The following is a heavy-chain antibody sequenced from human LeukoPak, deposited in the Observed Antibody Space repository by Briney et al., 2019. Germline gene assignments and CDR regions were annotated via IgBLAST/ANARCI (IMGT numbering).Heavy chain of an antibody. Sequence: GASVKVSFKASGHSFTDYYIHWVRQAPGQGLEWMGIIDPSSGTTTYAQKIQGRVTLTRDTSTSTVYMELSSLRSDDTSVYYCAREGYGSGRRLGMDVWGQGTTVTVSS. CDR2: IDPSSGTT. J-gene: IGHJ6*02. CDR3: AREGYGSGRRLGMDV. D-gene: IGHD3-10*01. V-gene: IGHV1-46*01. CDR1: GHSFTDYY.